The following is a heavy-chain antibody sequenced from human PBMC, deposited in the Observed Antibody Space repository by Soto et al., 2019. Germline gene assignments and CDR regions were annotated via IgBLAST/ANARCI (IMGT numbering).Heavy chain of an antibody. CDR3: AREHNWNYQFDY. Sequence: WGGVGHPCSPSPLALYSSTTRSVRHAPGKGLGWVSAISGSGGSTYYADSVKGRFTISRDNSKNTLYLQMNSLRAEDTAVYYCAREHNWNYQFDYWGQGTLVTVSS. CDR2: ISGSGGST. V-gene: IGHV3-23*01. J-gene: IGHJ4*02. D-gene: IGHD1-7*01. CDR1: PLALYSST.